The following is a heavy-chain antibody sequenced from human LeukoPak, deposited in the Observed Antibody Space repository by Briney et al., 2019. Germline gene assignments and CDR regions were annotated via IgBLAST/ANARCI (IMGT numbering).Heavy chain of an antibody. V-gene: IGHV3-23*01. CDR3: AMGRRYYEPRFDP. CDR2: ISGSGGST. J-gene: IGHJ5*02. Sequence: GGSLLLSCAASGFTFSSYARIWVRHAPGKVLEWVSAISGSGGSTYYADSVKGRSTTYRDNSKNPQYLHMNSLRAEETAVYCCAMGRRYYEPRFDPWGQGTLVTVSS. CDR1: GFTFSSYA. D-gene: IGHD3-22*01.